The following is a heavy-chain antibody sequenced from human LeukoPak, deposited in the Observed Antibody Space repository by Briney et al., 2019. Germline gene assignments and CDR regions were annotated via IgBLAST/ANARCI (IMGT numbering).Heavy chain of an antibody. Sequence: GGSLRLSCAASGVSFSTTWMHWGRQAPGKGLMWVSHVSSDGSRTYADSVKGRFTVSRDNNKDMVYLQMSSLRAEDTAVYYCATDGAYGLTHWGQRTLVTVSS. CDR1: GVSFSTTW. D-gene: IGHD3-16*01. J-gene: IGHJ4*02. CDR2: VSSDGSRT. CDR3: ATDGAYGLTH. V-gene: IGHV3-74*01.